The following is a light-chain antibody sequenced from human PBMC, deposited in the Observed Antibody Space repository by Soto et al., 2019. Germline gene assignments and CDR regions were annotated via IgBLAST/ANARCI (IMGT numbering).Light chain of an antibody. V-gene: IGLV2-14*01. CDR1: SSDVGGSNF. CDR2: EVT. CDR3: CSYTGSTGDV. J-gene: IGLJ1*01. Sequence: QSALTQPPSASGSPGQSVTISCTGTSSDVGGSNFVSWYQQHPLKAPKLIIYEVTNRPSGVSSRFSGSKSGNTASLTISGLQAEDEADYYCCSYTGSTGDVFGTGTKVTVL.